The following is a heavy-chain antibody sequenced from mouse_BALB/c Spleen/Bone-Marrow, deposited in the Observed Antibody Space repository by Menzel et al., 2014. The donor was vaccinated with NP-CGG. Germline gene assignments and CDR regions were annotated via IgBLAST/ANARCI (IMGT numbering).Heavy chain of an antibody. CDR2: IDPANGNT. V-gene: IGHV14-3*02. J-gene: IGHJ2*01. CDR3: ASYDRYSLDY. CDR1: GFNIKDTY. D-gene: IGHD2-14*01. Sequence: VQLKESGAELVKPGASVKLSCTGSGFNIKDTYMHWVKQRPEQGLEWIGRIDPANGNTKYGPKFQGKATITADTSSNTAYLQRSRLTSEYAAVYYCASYDRYSLDYWGQGTTPTVSS.